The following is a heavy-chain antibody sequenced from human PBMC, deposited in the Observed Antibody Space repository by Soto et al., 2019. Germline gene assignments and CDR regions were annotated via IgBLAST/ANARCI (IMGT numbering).Heavy chain of an antibody. V-gene: IGHV4-59*08. CDR3: ASHPSSGLSGDS. Sequence: QVQLQGSGPGLVKPSETLSLTCTVSGGSISPYCWSWIRQPPGKGLEWIGYIFYNGGTNYNPSLKSRGTITVATAKTQCPLKLTSVTAADTAVYDCASHPSSGLSGDSWGQGTLVTVSS. D-gene: IGHD6-19*01. CDR1: GGSISPYC. CDR2: IFYNGGT. J-gene: IGHJ4*02.